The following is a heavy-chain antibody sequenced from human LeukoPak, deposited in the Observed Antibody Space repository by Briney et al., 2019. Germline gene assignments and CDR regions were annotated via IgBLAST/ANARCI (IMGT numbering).Heavy chain of an antibody. D-gene: IGHD3-22*01. Sequence: GGSLRLSCAASGFTFSSYAMSWVRQAPGKGLEWVSAISGSGGSTYYADSVKGRFTISRDNSKNTLYLQMNSLRAEDTAVYYCAKSPSGYYDSSGYPFDYWGQGTLVTVSS. CDR1: GFTFSSYA. CDR3: AKSPSGYYDSSGYPFDY. J-gene: IGHJ4*02. V-gene: IGHV3-23*01. CDR2: ISGSGGST.